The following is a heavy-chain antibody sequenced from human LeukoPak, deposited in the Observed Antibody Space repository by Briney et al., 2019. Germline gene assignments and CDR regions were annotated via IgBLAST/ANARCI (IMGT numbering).Heavy chain of an antibody. CDR1: GGSISSYY. J-gene: IGHJ4*02. Sequence: SETLSLTCTVSGGSISSYYWNWIRQPPGKGLEWIGKIDQSGSTIYNSSLKSRVTISVDTSKNQFSLSLTSVTAADTAFYYCARARTNYYYDSSGYTTRGGFFDSWGLGTLVTVSS. D-gene: IGHD3-22*01. CDR2: IDQSGST. V-gene: IGHV4-34*01. CDR3: ARARTNYYYDSSGYTTRGGFFDS.